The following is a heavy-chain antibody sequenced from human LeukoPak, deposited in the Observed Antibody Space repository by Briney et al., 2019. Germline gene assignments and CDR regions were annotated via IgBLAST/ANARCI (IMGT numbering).Heavy chain of an antibody. CDR1: GYTFTSYG. CDR2: ISGYNGNT. D-gene: IGHD5-12*01. CDR3: ARATKWIYAFDI. Sequence: ASVKVSCKASGYTFTSYGITWVRQAPGQGLEWMGWISGYNGNTNYAQNFQGRVTMPTETSTSTAYMELRSLRSDDTAVYYCARATKWIYAFDIWGQGTMVTVSS. V-gene: IGHV1-18*01. J-gene: IGHJ3*02.